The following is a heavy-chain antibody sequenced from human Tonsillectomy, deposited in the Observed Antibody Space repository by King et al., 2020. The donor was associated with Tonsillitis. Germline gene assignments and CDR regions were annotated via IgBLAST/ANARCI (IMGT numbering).Heavy chain of an antibody. CDR3: AVRRDCSDSNCYNAFYI. D-gene: IGHD2-2*02. CDR1: AFTFRTYV. Sequence: HVQLVESGGGVVQPGTSLRLSCEVSAFTFRTYVLDWVRQAPGKGLEWVAVISYDGKNKVYAESVKGRFTISRDNSKNTLFMQLNSLRPEDTAVYYCAVRRDCSDSNCYNAFYICGQGTMVTVSS. V-gene: IGHV3-30*04. J-gene: IGHJ3*02. CDR2: ISYDGKNK.